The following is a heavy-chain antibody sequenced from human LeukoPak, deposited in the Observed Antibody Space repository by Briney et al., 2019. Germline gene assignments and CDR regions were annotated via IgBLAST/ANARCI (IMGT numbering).Heavy chain of an antibody. CDR2: INPSGGST. D-gene: IGHD3-22*01. CDR3: ARSYYDLLATFDY. Sequence: GASVKVSCKASGYTFTGYYMHWVRQAPGQGLDWMGTINPSGGSTSYAQKFQGRVTVTRDTSTSTVYMELSSLRSEDTAVYYCARSYYDLLATFDYWGQGTLVTVSS. V-gene: IGHV1-46*01. J-gene: IGHJ4*02. CDR1: GYTFTGYY.